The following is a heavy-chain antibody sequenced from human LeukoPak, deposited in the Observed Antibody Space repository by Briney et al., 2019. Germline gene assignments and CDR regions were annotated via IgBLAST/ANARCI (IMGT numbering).Heavy chain of an antibody. D-gene: IGHD3-16*02. CDR3: GGGSYRYYYYGMDV. CDR2: INPNSGGT. CDR1: GYTFTGYY. J-gene: IGHJ6*02. V-gene: IGHV1-2*02. Sequence: ASVKVSCKASGYTFTGYYMHWVRQAPGQGLEWMGWINPNSGGTNYAQKFQGRVTMTRDTSISTAYMELSRLRSDDTAVYYCGGGSYRYYYYGMDVWGQGTLVTVSS.